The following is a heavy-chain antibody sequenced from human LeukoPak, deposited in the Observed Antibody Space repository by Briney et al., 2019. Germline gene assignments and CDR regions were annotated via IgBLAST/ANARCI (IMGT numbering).Heavy chain of an antibody. CDR3: AKPPNYIAVPQRPFHN. CDR2: IRRSGDTT. Sequence: GGSLRLSCLASGFTFNNYDMNWVRQPPEKGLEWISSIRRSGDTTYYADSVKGRFTVSRDNSRNTLYLQMNSLRPEDTAVYYCAKPPNYIAVPQRPFHNWRPGTLVTVSS. J-gene: IGHJ4*02. D-gene: IGHD6-19*01. V-gene: IGHV3-23*01. CDR1: GFTFNNYD.